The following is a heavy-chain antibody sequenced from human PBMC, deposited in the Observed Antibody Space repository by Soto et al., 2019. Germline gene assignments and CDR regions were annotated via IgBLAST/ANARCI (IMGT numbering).Heavy chain of an antibody. J-gene: IGHJ6*02. V-gene: IGHV3-23*01. CDR3: AKGPRAPPHHDYGMDV. CDR2: ISGSGGST. CDR1: GFTFSSYV. Sequence: EVQLLESGGGLVQPGGALRLSCAASGFTFSSYVMNWVRQPPGKGLEWVSGISGSGGSTYYADSVKGRFTISRDNAKNTLYLQMNSLRAEDTAVYYCAKGPRAPPHHDYGMDVWGQGTTVTVSS.